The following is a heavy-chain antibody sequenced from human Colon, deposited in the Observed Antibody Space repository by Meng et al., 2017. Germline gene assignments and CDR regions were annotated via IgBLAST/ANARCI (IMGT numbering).Heavy chain of an antibody. V-gene: IGHV4-39*01. CDR3: ARFAGNYVWGNSRYIF. J-gene: IGHJ4*02. CDR1: GESISSSSYY. Sequence: QLQLQESGPGLVKPSETLSLTCIVSGESISSSSYYWGWIRQTPGKELEWIASVYYDGSTYSTPSLTSLKSRLTISIDTSKNQFSLRLSSVTAADTAVYFCARFAGNYVWGNSRYIFWGRGTLVTVSS. D-gene: IGHD3-16*02. CDR2: VYYDGST.